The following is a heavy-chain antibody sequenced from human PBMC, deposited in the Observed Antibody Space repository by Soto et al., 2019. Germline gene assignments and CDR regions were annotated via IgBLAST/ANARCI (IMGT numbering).Heavy chain of an antibody. CDR2: INACNGNT. D-gene: IGHD3-22*01. V-gene: IGHV1-3*05. CDR1: GYTFTSYA. Sequence: QVQLVQSGAEEKKPGASVKVSCKASGYTFTSYAMHWVRQAPGQRLEWMGWINACNGNTKYSQKFQGRVTITRDTSASTAYMALSRLRSEDTAVYYCARGSGYYYGDDYWGQGTLVTVSS. CDR3: ARGSGYYYGDDY. J-gene: IGHJ4*02.